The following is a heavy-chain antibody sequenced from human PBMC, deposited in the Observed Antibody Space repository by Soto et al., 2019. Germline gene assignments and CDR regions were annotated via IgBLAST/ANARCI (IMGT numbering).Heavy chain of an antibody. Sequence: AVYGGSFSGCYWSWIRQPPGKGLEWIGEINHSGSTNYNPSLKSRVTISVDTSKNQFSLKLSSVTAADTAVYYCARGRWIQLWSAQSYYYYGMDVWGQGTTVTVSS. D-gene: IGHD5-18*01. CDR1: GGSFSGCY. V-gene: IGHV4-34*01. CDR2: INHSGST. CDR3: ARGRWIQLWSAQSYYYYGMDV. J-gene: IGHJ6*02.